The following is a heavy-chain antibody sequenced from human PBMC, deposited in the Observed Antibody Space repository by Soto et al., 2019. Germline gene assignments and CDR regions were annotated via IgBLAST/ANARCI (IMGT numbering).Heavy chain of an antibody. CDR1: RGSISSYY. J-gene: IGHJ4*02. Sequence: QVQLQESGPGLVKPSETLSLTCTVSRGSISSYYWNWIRQPPGKGLEWIGYINNSGSSNYSPSLKSRVTMSLDTSKNPFSLHLSSVTAADTAVYFCASIAVAGPEYPSDYWGQGTLVIVSS. V-gene: IGHV4-4*09. D-gene: IGHD6-19*01. CDR3: ASIAVAGPEYPSDY. CDR2: INNSGSS.